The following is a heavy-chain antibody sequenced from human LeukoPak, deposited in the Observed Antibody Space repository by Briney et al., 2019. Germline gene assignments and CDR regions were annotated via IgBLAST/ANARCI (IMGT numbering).Heavy chain of an antibody. Sequence: GGSLRLSCAASGFTFSSYEMNWVRQAPGKGLEWVSYISSSGSTIYYADSVKGRFTISRDNAKNSLYLQMNSLRAEDTAVYYCAREGIAAAGGYFDYWGQGTLVIVSS. CDR3: AREGIAAAGGYFDY. V-gene: IGHV3-48*03. D-gene: IGHD6-13*01. J-gene: IGHJ4*02. CDR2: ISSSGSTI. CDR1: GFTFSSYE.